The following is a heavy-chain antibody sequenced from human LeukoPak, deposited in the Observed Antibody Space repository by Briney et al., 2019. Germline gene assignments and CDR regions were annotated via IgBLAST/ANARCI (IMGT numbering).Heavy chain of an antibody. V-gene: IGHV3-48*03. D-gene: IGHD6-19*01. CDR1: GFTFSSYE. CDR2: ISLSGSSI. CDR3: ARNGIAVNGYFDY. Sequence: SGGSLRLSCAASGFTFSSYEMNWVRQAPGKGLEWISYISLSGSSIKYADSVKGRFTVSRDNAKNSLYLQMNSLRAEDTAVYYCARNGIAVNGYFDYWGQGTLVTVSS. J-gene: IGHJ4*02.